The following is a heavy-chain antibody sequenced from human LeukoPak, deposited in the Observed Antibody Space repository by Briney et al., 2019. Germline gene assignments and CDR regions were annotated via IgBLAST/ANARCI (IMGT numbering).Heavy chain of an antibody. CDR3: ARVGGAYSSSWYSHYYYYMDV. Sequence: GGSLRLSCAASGFTFSSYEMNWVRQAPGKGLEWVSFIYSGGNTHYSDSVKGRFTISRDNSKNTLYLQMNSLRAEDTAVYYCARVGGAYSSSWYSHYYYYMDVWGKGTTVTISS. J-gene: IGHJ6*03. V-gene: IGHV3-66*01. CDR2: IYSGGNT. CDR1: GFTFSSYE. D-gene: IGHD6-13*01.